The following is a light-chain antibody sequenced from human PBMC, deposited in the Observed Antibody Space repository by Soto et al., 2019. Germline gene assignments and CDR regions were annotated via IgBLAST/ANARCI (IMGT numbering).Light chain of an antibody. Sequence: QSALTQPASVSGSPGQSITISCTGTSSDVGAYNYVSWYRQHPGKAPKLLIYEVSNRPSGVSHRFSGSKSAKTASLTISGLQAEDEADYYCNSYTSTSVNWVFGGGTKVTVL. J-gene: IGLJ3*02. CDR2: EVS. CDR3: NSYTSTSVNWV. CDR1: SSDVGAYNY. V-gene: IGLV2-14*01.